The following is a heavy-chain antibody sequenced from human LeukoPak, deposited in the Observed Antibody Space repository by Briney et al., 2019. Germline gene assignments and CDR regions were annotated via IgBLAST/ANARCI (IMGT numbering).Heavy chain of an antibody. Sequence: ASVKVSCKASGGTFSSYAISWVRQAPGQGLEWMGRIIPILGIANYAQKFQGRVTITADKSTSTAYLELGSLRSEDTAVYYCARGASIAVATYYFDYWGQGTLVTVSS. CDR1: GGTFSSYA. CDR3: ARGASIAVATYYFDY. CDR2: IIPILGIA. V-gene: IGHV1-69*04. D-gene: IGHD6-19*01. J-gene: IGHJ4*02.